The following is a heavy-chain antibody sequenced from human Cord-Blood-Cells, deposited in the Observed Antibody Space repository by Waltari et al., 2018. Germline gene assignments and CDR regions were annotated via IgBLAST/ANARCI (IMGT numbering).Heavy chain of an antibody. Sequence: QLVQSGAAGKNPGSSVKVSSKASGGTFCRYAISWVRQAPGQGLEWIGGIIPIFGTANYAQKFQGRVTITADESTSTAYMELSSLRSEDTAVYYCARDLTGDYYFDYWGQGTLVTVSS. J-gene: IGHJ4*02. D-gene: IGHD7-27*01. CDR3: ARDLTGDYYFDY. CDR1: GGTFCRYA. V-gene: IGHV1-69*01. CDR2: IIPIFGTA.